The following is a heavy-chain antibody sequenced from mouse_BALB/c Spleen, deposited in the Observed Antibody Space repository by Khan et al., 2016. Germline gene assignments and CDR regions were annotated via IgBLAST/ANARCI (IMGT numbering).Heavy chain of an antibody. CDR2: ISYSGST. J-gene: IGHJ2*01. CDR3: AREDEDYFDY. CDR1: GYSITSDYA. V-gene: IGHV3-2*02. Sequence: EVQLQESGPGLVKPSQSLSLTCTVTGYSITSDYAWNWIRQFPGNKLVWMGYISYSGSTSYNPSLKSRISITRDTSKNQFFLQLNSVTTEDTATYYCAREDEDYFDYWGQGTTLTVSS.